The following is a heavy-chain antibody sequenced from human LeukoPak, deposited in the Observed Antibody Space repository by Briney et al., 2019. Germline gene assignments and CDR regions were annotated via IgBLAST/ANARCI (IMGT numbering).Heavy chain of an antibody. CDR3: ASTGARPYYGMDV. J-gene: IGHJ6*02. CDR2: ISAYNGNT. Sequence: GAVKVSCKASGYTFTSYGISWVRQAPGQGLEWMGWISAYNGNTNYAQKLQGRVTMTTDTSTSTAYMELRSLRSDDTAVYYCASTGARPYYGMDVWGQGTTVTVSS. CDR1: GYTFTSYG. V-gene: IGHV1-18*01. D-gene: IGHD1-14*01.